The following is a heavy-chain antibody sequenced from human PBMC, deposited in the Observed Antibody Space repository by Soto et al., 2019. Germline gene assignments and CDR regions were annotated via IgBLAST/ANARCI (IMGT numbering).Heavy chain of an antibody. D-gene: IGHD1-26*01. J-gene: IGHJ6*03. CDR2: IYYSGST. Sequence: RKGLEWIGYIYYSGSTNYNPSLKSRVTISVDTSKNQFSLKLSSVTAADTAVYYCASLFHEDGSRQSHYNDMEFLLKGSTV. CDR3: ASLFHEDGSRQSHYNDMEF. V-gene: IGHV4-59*08.